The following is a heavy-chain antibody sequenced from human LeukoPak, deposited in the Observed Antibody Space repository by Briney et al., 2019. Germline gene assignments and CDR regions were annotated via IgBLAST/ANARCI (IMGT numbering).Heavy chain of an antibody. J-gene: IGHJ6*03. CDR2: ISISSDVV. CDR1: GFTFYSYA. Sequence: PGGSLRLSCAASGFTFYSYAISWVRQAPGKGLDWVSSISISSDVVNYADSVKGRFTISRDKSKNTVYLQMNGLRAEDTALYYCVRDAASDFYYYMDVWGKGTTVTVSS. V-gene: IGHV3-23*01. D-gene: IGHD6-25*01. CDR3: VRDAASDFYYYMDV.